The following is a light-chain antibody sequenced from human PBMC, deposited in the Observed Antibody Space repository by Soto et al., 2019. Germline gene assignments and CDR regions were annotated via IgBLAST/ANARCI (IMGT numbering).Light chain of an antibody. J-gene: IGLJ1*01. Sequence: QSVLTQPRSVSGSTGXSVTISCTGRRGDVGGHNYVSWYQKYPGKAPKLLLSSVSKRPSGVPDRFSGSKSGNKASLTISGLQAEDEADYYCCPYAGSYTYACGTRPKV. V-gene: IGLV2-11*01. CDR1: RGDVGGHNY. CDR2: SVS. CDR3: CPYAGSYTYA.